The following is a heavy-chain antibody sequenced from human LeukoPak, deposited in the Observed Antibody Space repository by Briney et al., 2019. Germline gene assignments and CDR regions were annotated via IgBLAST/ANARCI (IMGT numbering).Heavy chain of an antibody. CDR1: GFIFSDYY. CDR2: FTSSGGHM. V-gene: IGHV3-11*04. Sequence: GGPRRLSCEAPGFIFSDYYMTGIRQAPGKGLEGVPYFTSSGGHMYYADSAKGRFTISRDNAKNSLDLQMNSLRAEDTAVYYCARVARYGDYIGGSDYWGQGALATVSS. D-gene: IGHD4-17*01. J-gene: IGHJ4*02. CDR3: ARVARYGDYIGGSDY.